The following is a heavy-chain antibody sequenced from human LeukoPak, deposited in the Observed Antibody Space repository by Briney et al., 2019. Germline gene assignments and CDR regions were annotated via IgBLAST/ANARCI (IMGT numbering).Heavy chain of an antibody. D-gene: IGHD3-16*01. CDR1: GYTLTGFY. J-gene: IGHJ4*02. Sequence: SVKVSRKVSGYTLTGFYMHWVRRAPARGFEWVGCINPNTGDTNSAQKFQGGVPMTRDKPNSTVHMELCRLTSDDTAVFSCAREGGLDYWAREPWSPSPQ. V-gene: IGHV1-2*02. CDR2: INPNTGDT. CDR3: AREGGLDY.